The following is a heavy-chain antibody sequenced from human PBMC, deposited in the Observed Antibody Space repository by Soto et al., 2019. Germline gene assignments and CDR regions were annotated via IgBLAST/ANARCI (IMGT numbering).Heavy chain of an antibody. CDR2: IYNSGTT. D-gene: IGHD4-17*01. CDR1: GGTISGYY. V-gene: IGHV4-59*08. J-gene: IGHJ4*02. CDR3: ARHRRTTVAKFYFDS. Sequence: QVQLQESGPGLVKPSQTLSLTCTVFGGTISGYYWSWIRQAPGKGLEWIAYIYNSGTTNYNPSLKRRVTISEDSYKNQISLKLSSVTAADTAVYYCARHRRTTVAKFYFDSCGQGALVTVSS.